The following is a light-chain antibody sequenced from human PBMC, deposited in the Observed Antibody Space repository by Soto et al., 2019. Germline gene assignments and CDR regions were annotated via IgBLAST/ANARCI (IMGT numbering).Light chain of an antibody. V-gene: IGKV3-11*01. CDR1: QSVSSY. J-gene: IGKJ5*01. CDR3: QQRSDGIT. Sequence: EIVLTHSPATLSLSPGERATLSCMASQSVSSYLAWYQQRPGQAPRLLIFDASNRAPGIPARFSGSGSGTDFTLTIGSLEPEDFAVYYCQQRSDGITFGQGTRLEIK. CDR2: DAS.